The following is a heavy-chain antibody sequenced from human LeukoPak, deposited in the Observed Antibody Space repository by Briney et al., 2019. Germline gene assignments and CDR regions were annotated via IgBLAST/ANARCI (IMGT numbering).Heavy chain of an antibody. Sequence: GGSLRLSFSVSGFTFSTYVMHWVRQAPGKGLEYVSAISSNGDNTYYADSVKGRFTISRDNSKNTLYLQMSSLRADDTAVYYCVRGTGYWGQGTLVTVSS. V-gene: IGHV3-64D*06. CDR3: VRGTGY. J-gene: IGHJ4*02. CDR1: GFTFSTYV. CDR2: ISSNGDNT.